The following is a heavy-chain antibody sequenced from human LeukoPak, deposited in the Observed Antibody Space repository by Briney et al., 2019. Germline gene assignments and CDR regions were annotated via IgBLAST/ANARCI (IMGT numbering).Heavy chain of an antibody. D-gene: IGHD5-18*01. Sequence: GGSLRLSCAASGFTVTNNYMSWVRQAPGKGLEWVSYISSSSSTIFYADSVKGRFTISRDNAKHSLYLQMNSLRAEDTAVYYCARCPYSFGFAPPQYWGQGTLVTVSS. J-gene: IGHJ4*02. V-gene: IGHV3-48*01. CDR1: GFTVTNNY. CDR3: ARCPYSFGFAPPQY. CDR2: ISSSSSTI.